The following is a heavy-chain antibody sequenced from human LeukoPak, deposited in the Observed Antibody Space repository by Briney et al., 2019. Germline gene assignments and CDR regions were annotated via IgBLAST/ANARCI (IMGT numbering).Heavy chain of an antibody. CDR2: IIPIFGTA. J-gene: IGHJ3*02. V-gene: IGHV1-69*06. Sequence: SVKVSCKASGGTFSSYAISWVRQAPGQELEWMGGIIPIFGTANYAQKFQGRVTITADKSTSTAYMELSSLRSEDTAVYYCASTILYSTGAGNAFDIWGQGTMVTVSS. CDR1: GGTFSSYA. CDR3: ASTILYSTGAGNAFDI. D-gene: IGHD2-8*01.